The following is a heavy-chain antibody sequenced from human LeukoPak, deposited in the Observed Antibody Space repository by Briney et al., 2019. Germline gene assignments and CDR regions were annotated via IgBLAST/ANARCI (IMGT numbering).Heavy chain of an antibody. CDR1: GFSVINAW. V-gene: IGHV3-33*08. J-gene: IGHJ6*02. CDR2: IWYDGSNK. D-gene: IGHD6-13*01. CDR3: ARAFTAAAGRGAGGYYYYYGMDV. Sequence: PGGSLRLSCAASGFSVINAWMSWVRQAPGQGLEWVAVIWYDGSNKYYADSVKGRFTISRDNSKNTLYLQMNSLRAEDTAVYYCARAFTAAAGRGAGGYYYYYGMDVWGQGTTVTVSS.